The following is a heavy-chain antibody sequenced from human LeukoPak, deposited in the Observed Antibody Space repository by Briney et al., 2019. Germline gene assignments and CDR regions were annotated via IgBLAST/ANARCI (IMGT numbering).Heavy chain of an antibody. D-gene: IGHD6-19*01. Sequence: ASVKVSCKASGYTFTGYYMHWVRQAPGQGLQWMGWINHNSGGVTYAQNFRGRVTMTRGTSINTVYMALQRLTPDDTAVYYCARGVNVYNSGWYCDYWGQGTLVTVSS. V-gene: IGHV1-2*02. J-gene: IGHJ4*02. CDR2: INHNSGGV. CDR1: GYTFTGYY. CDR3: ARGVNVYNSGWYCDY.